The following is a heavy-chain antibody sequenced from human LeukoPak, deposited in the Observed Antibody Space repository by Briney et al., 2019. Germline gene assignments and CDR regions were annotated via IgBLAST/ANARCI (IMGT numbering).Heavy chain of an antibody. J-gene: IGHJ4*02. V-gene: IGHV4-61*02. CDR2: IYTSGST. CDR3: ARDSYNYVWGSSNFDY. CDR1: GGSISSGSYY. Sequence: SETLSLTCTVSGGSISSGSYYWSWIRQPAGKGLEWIGRIYTSGSTNYNPSLKSRVTISVDTSKNQFSLKLSSVTAADTAVYYCARDSYNYVWGSSNFDYWGQGTLVTVSS. D-gene: IGHD3-16*01.